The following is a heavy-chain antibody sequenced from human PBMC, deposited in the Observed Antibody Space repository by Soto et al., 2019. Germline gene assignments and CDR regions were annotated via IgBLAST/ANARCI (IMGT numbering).Heavy chain of an antibody. CDR2: IIPIFGTA. J-gene: IGHJ6*02. V-gene: IGHV1-69*01. D-gene: IGHD5-18*01. CDR1: GGTFSSYA. CDR3: ARGGGTAMVTHYGMDV. Sequence: QVQLVQSGAEVKKPGSSVKVSCKASGGTFSSYAISWVRQAPGQGLEWMGGIIPIFGTANYAQKFQGRVTITADESTSTAYMELSSLRSGDTAVYYCARGGGTAMVTHYGMDVWGQGTTVTVSS.